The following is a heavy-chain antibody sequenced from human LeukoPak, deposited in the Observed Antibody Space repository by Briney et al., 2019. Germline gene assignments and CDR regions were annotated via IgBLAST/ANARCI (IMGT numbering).Heavy chain of an antibody. CDR1: GGTFSSYG. Sequence: ASVKVSCKASGGTFSSYGISWVRQAPGQGLEWMGWISAYNGNTNYAQKLQGRVTMTTDTSTSTAYMELRSLRSDDTAVYYCAREAYLAGDFDYWGQGTLVTVSS. D-gene: IGHD2-15*01. V-gene: IGHV1-18*01. J-gene: IGHJ4*02. CDR3: AREAYLAGDFDY. CDR2: ISAYNGNT.